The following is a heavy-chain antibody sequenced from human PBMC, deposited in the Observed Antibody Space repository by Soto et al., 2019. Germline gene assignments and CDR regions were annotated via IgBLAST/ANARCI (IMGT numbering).Heavy chain of an antibody. CDR2: ISYDGSNK. D-gene: IGHD5-18*01. CDR1: GFTFSSYA. CDR3: ARSIYRYSYGTPPGVCDY. V-gene: IGHV3-30-3*01. Sequence: PGGSLRLSCAASGFTFSSYAMHWVRQAPGKGLEWVAVISYDGSNKYYADSVKGRFTISRDNSKNTLYLQMNSLRAEDTAVYYCARSIYRYSYGTPPGVCDYWGQGTLVTVSS. J-gene: IGHJ4*02.